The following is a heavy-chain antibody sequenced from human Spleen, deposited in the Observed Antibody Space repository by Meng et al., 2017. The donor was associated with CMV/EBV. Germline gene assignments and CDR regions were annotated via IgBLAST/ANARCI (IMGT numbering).Heavy chain of an antibody. CDR2: SSDSGGRT. Sequence: SEVTFSSYAMTWVRQAPGKGLEWVSTSSDSGGRTYYTDSVKSRFTISRENSKNTLYLQMNSLRAEDTAVYYCARPRQFYDVLTSYNTWGQGTLVTVSS. J-gene: IGHJ5*02. CDR3: ARPRQFYDVLTSYNT. CDR1: EVTFSSYA. D-gene: IGHD3-9*01. V-gene: IGHV3-23*01.